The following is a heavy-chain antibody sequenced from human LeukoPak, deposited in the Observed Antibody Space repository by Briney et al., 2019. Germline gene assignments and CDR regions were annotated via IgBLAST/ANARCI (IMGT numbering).Heavy chain of an antibody. CDR2: INIGNGDT. CDR1: GYTFTSYT. CDR3: ARGLAAAAPLYYFYF. D-gene: IGHD2-2*01. V-gene: IGHV1-3*03. Sequence: ASVKVSCKTSGYTFTSYTVHWVRQAPGQRLEWMALINIGNGDTKYSQEFQDRVTITRDTSANATYMELSSLRSEDMAVYYCARGLAAAAPLYYFYFWGQGTLVTVSS. J-gene: IGHJ4*02.